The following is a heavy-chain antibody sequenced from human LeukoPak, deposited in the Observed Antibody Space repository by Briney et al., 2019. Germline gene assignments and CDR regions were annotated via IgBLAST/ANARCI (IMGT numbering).Heavy chain of an antibody. CDR3: AKAHRGLISHGAFDI. V-gene: IGHV3-23*01. CDR1: GFIFNNYA. CDR2: ITGGGGGT. D-gene: IGHD3-3*02. J-gene: IGHJ3*02. Sequence: PGGSLRLSCAASGFIFNNYAVNWVRQAPGKGLEWVSSITGGGGGTYYTDSVMGRFTISRDNSKNTLYLQMNSLRAEDTAIYYCAKAHRGLISHGAFDIWGQGTMVTVSS.